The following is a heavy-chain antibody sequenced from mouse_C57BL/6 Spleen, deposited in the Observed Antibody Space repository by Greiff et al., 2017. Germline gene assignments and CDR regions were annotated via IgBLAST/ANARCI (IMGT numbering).Heavy chain of an antibody. D-gene: IGHD1-1*01. Sequence: QVQLQQPGAELVKPGASVKMSCKASGYTFTSYWITWVKQRPGQGLEWIGDIYPGSGSTNYNEKFKSKATLTVDTSSSTAYMQLSSLTSEDSAVYYCARELRVSYYAMGCWGQRTSVTVSS. CDR3: ARELRVSYYAMGC. V-gene: IGHV1-55*01. CDR2: IYPGSGST. J-gene: IGHJ4*01. CDR1: GYTFTSYW.